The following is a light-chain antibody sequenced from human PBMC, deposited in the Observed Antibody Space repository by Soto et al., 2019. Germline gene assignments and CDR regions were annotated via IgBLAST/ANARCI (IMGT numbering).Light chain of an antibody. J-gene: IGKJ3*01. Sequence: DSQMTQSPSTLSASVGDRVSITCRASQSLNSWLAWYQQKPGKAPKLLIYKTSTLESGVPSRFSGSGSGTEFTLTISNLQPDDFAVYYCQQYNNWPGFGPGTKVDIK. CDR2: KTS. CDR3: QQYNNWPG. CDR1: QSLNSW. V-gene: IGKV1-5*03.